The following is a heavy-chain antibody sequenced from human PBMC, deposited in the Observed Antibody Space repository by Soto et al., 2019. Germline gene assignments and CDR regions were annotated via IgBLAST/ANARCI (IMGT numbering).Heavy chain of an antibody. J-gene: IGHJ3*02. Sequence: SCRAAEVPCSSYSMIWVSENPGKGLEWVSGFRTGGDDSTTYYADSVKGRFTISRDNSKNTVYLQMNRLRAEDTAVYYCAKNLMIVVVNRAAAFDISGQRTIVTV. CDR2: FRTGGDDSTT. CDR1: EVPCSSYS. V-gene: IGHV3-23*01. CDR3: AKNLMIVVVNRAAAFDI. D-gene: IGHD3-22*01.